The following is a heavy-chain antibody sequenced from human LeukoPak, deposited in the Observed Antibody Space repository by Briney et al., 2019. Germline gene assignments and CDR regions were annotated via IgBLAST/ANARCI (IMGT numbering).Heavy chain of an antibody. Sequence: GESLKISCKGSKYIFSDYWIGWVRQMSGKGLEWMGTIYPGDSDTRYSPSFQGQVTISAGKSISTAYLQWSSLKASDTAMYYCARPLPAAIAGAFDIWGQGTVVTVSS. CDR3: ARPLPAAIAGAFDI. V-gene: IGHV5-51*01. CDR2: IYPGDSDT. CDR1: KYIFSDYW. D-gene: IGHD2-2*01. J-gene: IGHJ3*02.